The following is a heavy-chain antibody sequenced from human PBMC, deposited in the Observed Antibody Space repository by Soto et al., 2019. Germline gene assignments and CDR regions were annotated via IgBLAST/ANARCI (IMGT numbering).Heavy chain of an antibody. J-gene: IGHJ5*02. CDR1: GDSISSGDYY. CDR2: IYYSGTT. Sequence: PSETLSLTCTVSGDSISSGDYYWSWIRQLPGKGLAWLGYIYYSGTTYYNPSLNSRLTISIDASTNRFSLNLTSVTAADTAVDFCARLRWETENNWFDPWGQGALVTVSS. CDR3: ARLRWETENNWFDP. V-gene: IGHV4-30-4*08. D-gene: IGHD1-26*01.